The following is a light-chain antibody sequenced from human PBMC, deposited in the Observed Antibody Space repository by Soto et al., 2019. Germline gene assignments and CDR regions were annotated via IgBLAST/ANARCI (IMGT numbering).Light chain of an antibody. CDR3: QHSCSSFYT. J-gene: IGKJ2*01. CDR1: QSVSSAY. CDR2: GAS. Sequence: EIVLTQSPGTLSLSPGERATLSCRASQSVSSAYLAWYQQIPGQAPRLLIYGASSRATGIPDRFSGRGSGTDFTLTISALEPEDFPVYYCQHSCSSFYTFGQGTKLQIK. V-gene: IGKV3-20*01.